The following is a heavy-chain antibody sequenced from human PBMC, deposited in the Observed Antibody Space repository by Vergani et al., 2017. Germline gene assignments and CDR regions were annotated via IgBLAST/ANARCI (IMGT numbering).Heavy chain of an antibody. J-gene: IGHJ4*02. V-gene: IGHV3-15*01. Sequence: EVQLVESGGGLVKPGGSLRLSCAASGFTFSNAWMSWVRQAPGKGLEWVGRIKSKTDGGTTDYAAPVKGRFTISRDDSKNTLYLQMNSLKTEDTAVYYCTARYPYCGGDCYSWGQGTLVTVSS. CDR1: GFTFSNAW. CDR3: TARYPYCGGDCYS. CDR2: IKSKTDGGTT. D-gene: IGHD2-21*02.